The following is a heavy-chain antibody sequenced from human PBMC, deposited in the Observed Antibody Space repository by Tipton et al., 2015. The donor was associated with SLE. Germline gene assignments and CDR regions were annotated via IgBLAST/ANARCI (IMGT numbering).Heavy chain of an antibody. CDR1: GFTFSSYE. CDR3: ARGNIVVVVAPVGFQH. CDR2: ISSSGSTI. Sequence: GSLRLSCAASGFTFSSYEMNWVRQAPGKGLEWVSYISSSGSTIYYADSVKGRFTISRDNAKNSLYLQMNSLRAEDTAVYYCARGNIVVVVAPVGFQHWGQGTLVTVSS. V-gene: IGHV3-48*03. J-gene: IGHJ1*01. D-gene: IGHD2-15*01.